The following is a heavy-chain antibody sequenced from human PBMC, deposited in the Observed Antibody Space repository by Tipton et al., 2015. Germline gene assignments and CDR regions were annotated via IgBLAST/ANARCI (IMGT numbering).Heavy chain of an antibody. Sequence: TLSLTCTVSSGSISSYDWSWIRQPAGKGLEWIGRSCTSGSTNYNPSLKSRVTMSVDTSKKQFSLNLNSVAAADTAIYYCARDDWGATRYWGQGTLVTVSS. CDR1: SGSISSYD. D-gene: IGHD5-12*01. CDR3: ARDDWGATRY. V-gene: IGHV4-4*07. J-gene: IGHJ4*02. CDR2: SCTSGST.